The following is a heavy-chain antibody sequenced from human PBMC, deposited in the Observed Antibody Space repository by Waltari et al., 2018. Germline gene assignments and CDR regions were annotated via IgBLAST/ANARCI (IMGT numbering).Heavy chain of an antibody. CDR3: ARAGGTIFGVVTSYYFDY. J-gene: IGHJ4*02. CDR1: GYTFTGYY. D-gene: IGHD3-3*01. V-gene: IGHV1-2*02. CDR2: INPNSGGT. Sequence: QVQLVQSGAAVKKPGASVKVSCKASGYTFTGYYMHWVRHAPGQGLEWMGWINPNSGGTNYAQKFQGRVTMTRDTSISTAYMELSRLRSDDTAVYYCARAGGTIFGVVTSYYFDYWGQGTLVTVSS.